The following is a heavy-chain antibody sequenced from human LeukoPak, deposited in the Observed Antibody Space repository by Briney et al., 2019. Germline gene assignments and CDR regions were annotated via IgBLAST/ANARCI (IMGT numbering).Heavy chain of an antibody. V-gene: IGHV3-23*01. CDR1: GFTFSSYA. CDR3: AKDRGKGTGTTVLPPPGCHDY. CDR2: ISGSGGST. Sequence: QPGGSLRLSCAASGFTFSSYAMSWVRQAPGKGLEWVSAISGSGGSTYYADSVKGRFTISRDNSKNTLYLQMNSLRAEDTAVYYCAKDRGKGTGTTVLPPPGCHDYWGQGTLVTVSS. D-gene: IGHD1-7*01. J-gene: IGHJ4*02.